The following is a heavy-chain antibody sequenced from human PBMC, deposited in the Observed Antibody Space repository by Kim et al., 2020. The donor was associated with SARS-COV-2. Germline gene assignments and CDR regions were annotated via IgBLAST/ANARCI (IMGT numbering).Heavy chain of an antibody. J-gene: IGHJ6*02. V-gene: IGHV3-48*02. CDR2: ISSSSSTI. D-gene: IGHD6-25*01. CDR1: GFTFSSYS. CDR3: ARELRSLASGYYYYYGMDV. Sequence: GGSLRLSCAASGFTFSSYSMNWVRQAPGKGLEWVSYISSSSSTIYYADSAKGRFTISRDNAKNSLYLQMNSLRDEDTAVYYCARELRSLASGYYYYYGMDVWGQGTTVTVSS.